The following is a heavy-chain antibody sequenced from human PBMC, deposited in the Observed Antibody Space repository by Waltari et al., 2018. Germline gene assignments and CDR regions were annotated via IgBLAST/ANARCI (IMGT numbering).Heavy chain of an antibody. J-gene: IGHJ6*02. CDR1: GSTFSSYT. CDR3: ASLPLITTAMVPDYYYYGMDV. Sequence: QVQLVQSGAEVKKPGSSVKVSCKASGSTFSSYTISWVRQAPGKGLEWMGRIIPILGIANYAQKFQGRVTITADKSTSTAYMELSSLRSEDTAVYYCASLPLITTAMVPDYYYYGMDVWGQGTTVTVSS. V-gene: IGHV1-69*02. D-gene: IGHD5-18*01. CDR2: IIPILGIA.